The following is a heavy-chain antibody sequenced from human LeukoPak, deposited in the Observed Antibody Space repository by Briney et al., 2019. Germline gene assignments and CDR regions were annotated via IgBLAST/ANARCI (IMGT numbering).Heavy chain of an antibody. J-gene: IGHJ4*02. CDR3: ARGPHCSGGSCYSVSDY. D-gene: IGHD2-15*01. CDR1: GDSMSSGSYY. V-gene: IGHV4-61*02. Sequence: KPSQTLSLTCTVSGDSMSSGSYYWSWIRQPAGRGLEWIGRICNGGSTNYNPSLKSRVTISLDTSKNQFSLKLTSVTAADTAVYYCARGPHCSGGSCYSVSDYWGQGTLVTVSS. CDR2: ICNGGST.